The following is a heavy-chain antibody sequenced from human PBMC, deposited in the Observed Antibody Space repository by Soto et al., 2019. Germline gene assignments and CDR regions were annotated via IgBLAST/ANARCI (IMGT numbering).Heavy chain of an antibody. D-gene: IGHD5-12*01. V-gene: IGHV6-1*01. Sequence: PSQTLSLTCAISGDSVSSNSAAWNWIRQSPSRGLEWLGRTYYRSKWYNDYAVSVKSRITINPDTSKNQFSLQLNSVTPEDTAVYYCARSPSSGDCRDGYNFPTTAFDIWGQGTMVTVSS. CDR2: TYYRSKWYN. CDR3: ARSPSSGDCRDGYNFPTTAFDI. CDR1: GDSVSSNSAA. J-gene: IGHJ3*02.